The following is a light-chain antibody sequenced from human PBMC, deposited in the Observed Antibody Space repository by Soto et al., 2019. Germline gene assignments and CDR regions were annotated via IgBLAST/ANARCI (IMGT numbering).Light chain of an antibody. Sequence: EIVMTQSPATLSVSPGERATLSCRASQSVSSNLAWYQQKPGQAPRLLIYGASTRATGIPARFSGSGSGTEFXLTISSLQSEDFAVYYCQQYNNWPPYTFGQGTKLEIK. V-gene: IGKV3-15*01. CDR2: GAS. J-gene: IGKJ2*01. CDR3: QQYNNWPPYT. CDR1: QSVSSN.